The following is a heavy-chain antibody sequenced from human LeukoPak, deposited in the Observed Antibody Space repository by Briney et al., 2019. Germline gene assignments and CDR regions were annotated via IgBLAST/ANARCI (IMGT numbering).Heavy chain of an antibody. CDR2: IKQDGSEK. D-gene: IGHD3-10*01. J-gene: IGHJ4*02. Sequence: GGSLRLSCAASGFTFSNYWMKWVRQAPGKGLEWVANIKQDGSEKYYVDSAKGRFTISRDNAKNSLYLQMNSLRAEDTAVYYCATYYGSGSYNNKLIDYWGQGTLVTVSS. CDR3: ATYYGSGSYNNKLIDY. V-gene: IGHV3-7*01. CDR1: GFTFSNYW.